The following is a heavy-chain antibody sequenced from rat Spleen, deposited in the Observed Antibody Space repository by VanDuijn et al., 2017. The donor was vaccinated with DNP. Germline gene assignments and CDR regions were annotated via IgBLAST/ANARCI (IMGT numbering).Heavy chain of an antibody. D-gene: IGHD1-10*01. Sequence: VQLMESGPGLVQPSQTLSLTCTVSGFSLTDNSAHWVRQPPGKGLEWMGVMWSGGRTAYNSALKSRLSISRDTSKSQVFLRMNSLQTEDTAIYFCTREREPNNNPYYFDCWGQGVMVTVSS. CDR3: TREREPNNNPYYFDC. J-gene: IGHJ2*01. CDR1: GFSLTDNS. V-gene: IGHV2S63*01. CDR2: MWSGGRT.